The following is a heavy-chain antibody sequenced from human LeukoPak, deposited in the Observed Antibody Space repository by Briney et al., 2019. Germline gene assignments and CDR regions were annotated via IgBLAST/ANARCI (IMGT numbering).Heavy chain of an antibody. D-gene: IGHD6-13*01. CDR1: GGSISSSSYY. J-gene: IGHJ4*02. V-gene: IGHV4-39*07. Sequence: PSETLSLTCTVSGGSISSSSYYWGWIRQPPGKGLEWIGSIYYSGSTYYNPSLKSRVTISVDTSENQFSLKLSSVTAADTAVYYCARDRYSSSWFPVGFDSWGQGILVTVSS. CDR3: ARDRYSSSWFPVGFDS. CDR2: IYYSGST.